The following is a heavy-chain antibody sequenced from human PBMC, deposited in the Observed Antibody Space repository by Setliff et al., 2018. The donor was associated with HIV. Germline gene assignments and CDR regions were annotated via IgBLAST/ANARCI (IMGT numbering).Heavy chain of an antibody. V-gene: IGHV4-4*09. CDR3: VRHGYYYDFIDI. CDR1: GGSISSYY. D-gene: IGHD3-22*01. Sequence: SETLSLTCTVSGGSISSYYWNWVRQPPGKGLEWIGYIDTSGSTNYNPSLKSRVTLSIDTSKNQFSLNLTSMTAADTAVYFCVRHGYYYDFIDIWGQGTVVTVSS. CDR2: IDTSGST. J-gene: IGHJ3*02.